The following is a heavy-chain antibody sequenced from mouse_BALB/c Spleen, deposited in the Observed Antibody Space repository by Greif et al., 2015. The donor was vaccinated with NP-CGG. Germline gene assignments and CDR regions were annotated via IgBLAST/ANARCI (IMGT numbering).Heavy chain of an antibody. CDR1: GYSFTGYT. CDR3: AGGYGSSYWYFDV. CDR2: INPYNGGT. Sequence: EVKLMESGPELVKPGASMKISCKASGYSFTGYTMNWVKQSHGKNLEWIGLINPYNGGTSYNQKFKGKATLTVDKSSSTAYMELLSLTSEDSAVYYCAGGYGSSYWYFDVWGAGTTVTVSS. J-gene: IGHJ1*01. V-gene: IGHV1-18*01. D-gene: IGHD1-1*01.